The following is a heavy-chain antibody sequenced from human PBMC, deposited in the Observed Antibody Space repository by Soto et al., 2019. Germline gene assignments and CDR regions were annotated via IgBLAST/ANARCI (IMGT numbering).Heavy chain of an antibody. Sequence: SVKVSCKASGGTFSSYAISWVRQAPVQGLEWMGGIIPIFGTANYAQKFQGRVTITADKSTSTAYMELSSLRSEDTAVYYCARDGTELSRYGMDVWGQGTTVTVSS. J-gene: IGHJ6*02. CDR2: IIPIFGTA. CDR1: GGTFSSYA. CDR3: ARDGTELSRYGMDV. V-gene: IGHV1-69*06. D-gene: IGHD3-16*02.